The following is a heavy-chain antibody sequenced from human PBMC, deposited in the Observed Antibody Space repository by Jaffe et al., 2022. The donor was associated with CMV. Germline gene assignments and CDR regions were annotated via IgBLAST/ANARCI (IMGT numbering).Heavy chain of an antibody. Sequence: EVQLVESGGNLVQPGGSLRLSCAASGFTFSNYAMSWVRQAPGKGLEWVSAISGIGGSTYYPDSVKGRFTISRDNSKNTLYLQMNSLRAEDTAVYYCAKGGIYLSSSRVAFDLWGQGTMVTVSS. D-gene: IGHD3-10*01. CDR1: GFTFSNYA. CDR3: AKGGIYLSSSRVAFDL. CDR2: ISGIGGST. J-gene: IGHJ3*01. V-gene: IGHV3-23*04.